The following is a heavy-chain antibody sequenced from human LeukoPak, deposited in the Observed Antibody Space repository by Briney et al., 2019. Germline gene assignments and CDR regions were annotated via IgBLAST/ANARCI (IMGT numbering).Heavy chain of an antibody. J-gene: IGHJ4*02. Sequence: PGGSLRLSCAASGFTFSNYWMHWVRQAPGKGLVWVSRINSDARSTSYADSVKGRFTISRDNAKNTLYLQMNSLRAEDTAVYYCARGVYYDILTGYGDYWGQGTLVTVSS. CDR2: INSDARST. V-gene: IGHV3-74*01. CDR1: GFTFSNYW. CDR3: ARGVYYDILTGYGDY. D-gene: IGHD3-9*01.